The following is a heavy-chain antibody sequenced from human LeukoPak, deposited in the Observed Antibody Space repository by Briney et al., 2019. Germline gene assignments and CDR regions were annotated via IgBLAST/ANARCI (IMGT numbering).Heavy chain of an antibody. Sequence: GGSLRLSCAASGFTFSSYAMHWVRQAPGKGLEWLAVISYDGSNKYYADSVKGRFTISRDNSKNTLYLQMNSLRAEDTAVYYCARGPTPQWELLQGGAFDIWGQGTMVTVSS. J-gene: IGHJ3*02. V-gene: IGHV3-30-3*01. CDR2: ISYDGSNK. CDR1: GFTFSSYA. D-gene: IGHD1-26*01. CDR3: ARGPTPQWELLQGGAFDI.